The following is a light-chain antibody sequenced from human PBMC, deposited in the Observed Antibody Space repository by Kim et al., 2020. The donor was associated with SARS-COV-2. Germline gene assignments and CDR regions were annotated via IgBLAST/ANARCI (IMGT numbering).Light chain of an antibody. V-gene: IGKV1-39*01. Sequence: DIQMTQSPSSLSASVGDRVTITCRASQSISTYLNWYQQKPGKAPQLLISATFTLQSAVPSRFSGSGSGTDFTLTISSLQPGDFATYYCQQTYNTPCTFGQGTKVDIK. CDR2: ATF. J-gene: IGKJ1*01. CDR1: QSISTY. CDR3: QQTYNTPCT.